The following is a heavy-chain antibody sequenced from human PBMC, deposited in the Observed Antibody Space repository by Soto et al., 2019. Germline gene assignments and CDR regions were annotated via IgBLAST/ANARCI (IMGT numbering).Heavy chain of an antibody. D-gene: IGHD2-2*02. J-gene: IGHJ5*02. Sequence: SETLSLTCAVYGGSFSGYYWSWIRQPPGKGLEWIGEINHSGSTNYNPSLKSRVTISVDTSKNQFSLKLSSVTAANTAGYYCASSQLLYDNWFDPWGQGTLVTVSS. V-gene: IGHV4-34*01. CDR3: ASSQLLYDNWFDP. CDR2: INHSGST. CDR1: GGSFSGYY.